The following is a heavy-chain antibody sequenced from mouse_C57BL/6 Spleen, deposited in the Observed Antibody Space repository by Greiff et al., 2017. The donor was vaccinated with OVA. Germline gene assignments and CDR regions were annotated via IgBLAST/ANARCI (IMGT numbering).Heavy chain of an antibody. Sequence: QVQLQQSGPELVKPGASVKISCKASGYAFSSSWMNWVKQRPGKGLEWIGRIYPGDGDTNYNGKFKGKATLTADKSSSTAYMQLSSLTSENSAVYFCARSDYDWRPYFDYWGQGTTLTVSS. CDR1: GYAFSSSW. J-gene: IGHJ2*01. CDR3: ARSDYDWRPYFDY. CDR2: IYPGDGDT. D-gene: IGHD2-4*01. V-gene: IGHV1-82*01.